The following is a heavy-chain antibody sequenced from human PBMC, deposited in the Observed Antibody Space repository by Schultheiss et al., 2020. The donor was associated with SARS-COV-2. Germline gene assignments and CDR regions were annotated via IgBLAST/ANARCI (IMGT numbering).Heavy chain of an antibody. V-gene: IGHV3-9*01. D-gene: IGHD3-10*01. CDR2: ISWNSGSI. CDR1: GFTFSSYG. Sequence: GGSLRLSCAASGFTFSSYGMHWVRQAPGKGLEWVSGISWNSGSIGYADSVKGRFTISRDNAKNSLYLQMNSLRAEDTALYYCAKDGDYYGSVSHHWGQGTLVTVSS. CDR3: AKDGDYYGSVSHH. J-gene: IGHJ4*02.